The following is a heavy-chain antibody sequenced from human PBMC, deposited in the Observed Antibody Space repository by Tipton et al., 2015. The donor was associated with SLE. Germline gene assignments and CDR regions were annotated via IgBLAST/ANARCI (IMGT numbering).Heavy chain of an antibody. CDR1: GFILRSYT. CDR3: ARETIFGENFRYYYYMDV. Sequence: SLRLSCAASGFILRSYTMNWVRQAPGKGLEWVSSISGDSSYIFYADSLKGRFTISRDNAKNSLYLQMNSLRAEDTAVYYCARETIFGENFRYYYYMDVWGKGTTVTVSS. D-gene: IGHD3-3*01. CDR2: ISGDSSYI. J-gene: IGHJ6*03. V-gene: IGHV3-21*01.